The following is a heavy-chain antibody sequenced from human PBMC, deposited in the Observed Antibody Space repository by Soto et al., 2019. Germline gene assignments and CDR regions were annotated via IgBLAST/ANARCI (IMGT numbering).Heavy chain of an antibody. D-gene: IGHD3-3*01. CDR1: GFTFSNYC. Sequence: QVQLVESGGGVVQPGRSLRLSCAASGFTFSNYCMHWVRQAPGKGLEWVAVIWYDGNNKYYADSVKGRFTISRDNSKNTLYLEMNNLRAEDTAVYYCARDLSYLEWNYYGMDVWGQGTTVTVSS. J-gene: IGHJ6*02. CDR3: ARDLSYLEWNYYGMDV. CDR2: IWYDGNNK. V-gene: IGHV3-33*01.